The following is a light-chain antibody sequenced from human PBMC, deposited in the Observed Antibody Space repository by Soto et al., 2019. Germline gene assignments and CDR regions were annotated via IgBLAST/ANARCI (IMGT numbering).Light chain of an antibody. CDR2: AAS. V-gene: IGKV1-39*01. J-gene: IGKJ1*01. CDR3: QQSFSTPRT. CDR1: QSINSY. Sequence: DIQMTQSPSSQSASVGDRVTITCRASQSINSYLNWYQQKPGKAPKLLIYAASSLQSGVPSRFSGSGSETDFTLTITSLPPDDFATYYCQQSFSTPRTFGHGTRVDI.